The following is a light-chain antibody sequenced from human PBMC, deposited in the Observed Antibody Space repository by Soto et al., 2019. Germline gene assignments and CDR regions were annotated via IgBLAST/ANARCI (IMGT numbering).Light chain of an antibody. CDR1: SSNIGAGHD. CDR2: GVT. CDR3: SSYTSSYTGV. J-gene: IGLJ3*02. Sequence: QSVLTQPPSVSGAPGQSVTISCTGSSSNIGAGHDVHWYQQFPGTAPKLLIYGVTDRPSGVSSRFSGSKSGNAASLTISGLQAEDEGDYYCSSYTSSYTGVFGGGTKLTVL. V-gene: IGLV1-40*01.